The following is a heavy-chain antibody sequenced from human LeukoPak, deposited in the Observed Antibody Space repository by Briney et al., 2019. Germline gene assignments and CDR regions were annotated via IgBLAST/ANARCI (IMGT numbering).Heavy chain of an antibody. V-gene: IGHV3-23*01. CDR3: AKAPLRFLEWLGDY. Sequence: GGSLRLSCAASGFTFSSYEMNWVRQAPGKGLEWVSAISGSGGSTYYADSVKGRFTISRDNSKNTLYLQMNSLRAEDTAVYYCAKAPLRFLEWLGDYWGQGTLVTVSS. CDR1: GFTFSSYE. CDR2: ISGSGGST. J-gene: IGHJ4*02. D-gene: IGHD3-3*01.